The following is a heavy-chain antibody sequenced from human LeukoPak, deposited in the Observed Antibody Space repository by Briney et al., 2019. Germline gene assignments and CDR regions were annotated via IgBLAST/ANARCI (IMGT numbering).Heavy chain of an antibody. J-gene: IGHJ4*02. CDR2: IYYSGST. D-gene: IGHD6-19*01. CDR3: ARSLKQWMAQYYFDY. V-gene: IGHV4-39*01. Sequence: SETLSLTCTVSGGSISSSSYYWGWIRQPPGKGLEWIGSIYYSGSTYYNPSLRSRVTISVDTSKNQFSLKLSSVTAADTAVYYCARSLKQWMAQYYFDYWGQGTLVTVSS. CDR1: GGSISSSSYY.